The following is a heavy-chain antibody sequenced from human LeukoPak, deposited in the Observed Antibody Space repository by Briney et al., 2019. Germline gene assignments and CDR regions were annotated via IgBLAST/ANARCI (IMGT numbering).Heavy chain of an antibody. CDR3: ARHGGSGSYYNWFDP. V-gene: IGHV4-59*08. J-gene: IGHJ5*02. D-gene: IGHD3-10*01. Sequence: SETLSLTCTVSGGSIRSYYWSWIRQPPGKGLEWIGYMYYSGSTNYNPSLKSRITISVDTSKNQFSLKLSSVTAADTAVYYCARHGGSGSYYNWFDPWGQGTLVTV. CDR2: MYYSGST. CDR1: GGSIRSYY.